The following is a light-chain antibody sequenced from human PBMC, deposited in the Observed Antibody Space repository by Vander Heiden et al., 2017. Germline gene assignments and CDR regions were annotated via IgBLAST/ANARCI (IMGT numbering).Light chain of an antibody. Sequence: AIQMTQSPSSLSASVGDRVTITCRASRVIRNDLGWDQQQPGKAPKLLIFASSRLHSGVPSRFSGSGSGTEFTLTISTLQPEDFATFYCLQLYSYPLTFGQGTKVEI. J-gene: IGKJ1*01. V-gene: IGKV1-6*01. CDR2: ASS. CDR3: LQLYSYPLT. CDR1: RVIRND.